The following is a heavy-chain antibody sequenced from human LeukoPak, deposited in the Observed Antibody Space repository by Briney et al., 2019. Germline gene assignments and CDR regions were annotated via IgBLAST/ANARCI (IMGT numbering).Heavy chain of an antibody. V-gene: IGHV3-20*04. CDR3: ASRSWDSYYFDY. CDR1: GFTFDDYG. D-gene: IGHD1-26*01. J-gene: IGHJ4*02. Sequence: GGSLRLSCAASGFTFDDYGMSWVRQAPGKGLEWVSGINWNGGSTGYADSVKGRFTISRDNAKNSLYLQMNSLRAEDTALYYCASRSWDSYYFDYWGQGTLVTVSS. CDR2: INWNGGST.